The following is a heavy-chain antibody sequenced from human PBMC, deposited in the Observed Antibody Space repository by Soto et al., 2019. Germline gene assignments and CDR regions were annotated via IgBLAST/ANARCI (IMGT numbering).Heavy chain of an antibody. CDR3: ARGRLVQYYDFWSGYYWFEA. D-gene: IGHD3-3*01. J-gene: IGHJ5*02. Sequence: PSETLSLTCAVYVESFSGYYWSLIRQPPGKGLEWIGEINHSGSTNYNPSLKIRVTISVDTSKNQFSLKLSSVTAADTAVYYCARGRLVQYYDFWSGYYWFEAWGQGTMVTVSS. CDR2: INHSGST. CDR1: VESFSGYY. V-gene: IGHV4-34*01.